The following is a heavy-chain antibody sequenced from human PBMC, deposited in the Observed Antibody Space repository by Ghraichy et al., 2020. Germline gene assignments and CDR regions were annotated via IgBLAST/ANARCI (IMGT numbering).Heavy chain of an antibody. CDR2: ISDSGST. CDR3: ARLGDLYGIDY. D-gene: IGHD2-21*01. CDR1: GGSISSSTYY. J-gene: IGHJ4*02. Sequence: GSLRLSCTVSGGSISSSTYYWGWIRQPPGGGLEWIGSISDSGSTYYSPSLKSRATISVDTTNNQFSQKLSSVTAADTAFYYCARLGDLYGIDYWDQGTVVTVSS. V-gene: IGHV4-39*01.